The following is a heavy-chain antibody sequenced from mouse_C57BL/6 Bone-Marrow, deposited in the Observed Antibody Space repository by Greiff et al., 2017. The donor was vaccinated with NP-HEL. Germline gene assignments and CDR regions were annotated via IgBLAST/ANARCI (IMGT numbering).Heavy chain of an antibody. CDR2: INPSDGDT. J-gene: IGHJ1*03. Sequence: QVQLQQPGTELVKPGASVKLSCKASGYTFTSYWMHWVKQRPGQGLEWIGNINPSDGDTNYNQKFKSKATLTVDKSSSTAYMQLSSLTSEDSAVYYCARGGGGGSWYFDVWGTGTTITVSS. CDR3: ARGGGGGSWYFDV. D-gene: IGHD1-1*02. V-gene: IGHV1-53*01. CDR1: GYTFTSYW.